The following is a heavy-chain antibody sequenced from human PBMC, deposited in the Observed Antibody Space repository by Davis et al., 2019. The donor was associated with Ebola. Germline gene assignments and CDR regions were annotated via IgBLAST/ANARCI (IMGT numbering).Heavy chain of an antibody. CDR3: AREFRGSFYY. CDR2: IIPIFGTL. J-gene: IGHJ4*02. V-gene: IGHV1-69*06. Sequence: SVKVSCKTSGYTFNRYYINWVRQAPGRGLEWMGRIIPIFGTLNFAEKFQDRLTITADKSTDTVYMELSSLRTEDSAVYFCAREFRGSFYYWGQGTLVTVSS. CDR1: GYTFNRYY. D-gene: IGHD2-15*01.